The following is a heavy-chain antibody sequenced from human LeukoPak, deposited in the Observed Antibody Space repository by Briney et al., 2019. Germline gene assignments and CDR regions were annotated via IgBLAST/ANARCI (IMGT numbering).Heavy chain of an antibody. D-gene: IGHD2-15*01. V-gene: IGHV4-39*01. Sequence: KPSETLSLTCTVSGGSISSSSYYWGWIRQPPGKGLEGSGSIYYSGSTYYNPSLKSRVTISVDTSKNQLPLKLSSVTAADTAVYYCARGGMYCSGGSCYDDWFDPWGQGTLVTVSS. CDR2: IYYSGST. CDR3: ARGGMYCSGGSCYDDWFDP. CDR1: GGSISSSSYY. J-gene: IGHJ5*02.